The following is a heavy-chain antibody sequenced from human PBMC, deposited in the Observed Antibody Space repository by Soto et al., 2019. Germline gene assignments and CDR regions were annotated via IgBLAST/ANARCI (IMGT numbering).Heavy chain of an antibody. CDR1: GGSFSGYY. D-gene: IGHD3-9*01. CDR2: INHSGSI. V-gene: IGHV4-34*01. Sequence: QVQLQQWGAGLLKPSETLSLTCAVYGGSFSGYYWSWIRQPPGKGLEWIGEINHSGSIKNNPSLKSRVSISVDTSKIQYSLKLSSVPAADTAGYYCARGPPARYFDWFDYWGQGTLVTVSS. J-gene: IGHJ4*02. CDR3: ARGPPARYFDWFDY.